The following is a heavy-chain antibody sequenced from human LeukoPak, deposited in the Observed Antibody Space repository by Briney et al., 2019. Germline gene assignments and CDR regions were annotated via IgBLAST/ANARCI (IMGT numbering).Heavy chain of an antibody. D-gene: IGHD5-24*01. Sequence: PGGSLRLSCAASGFTFSSYSMNWVRQAPGKGLEWVSSISSSSSYIYYADSVKGRFTITRDNAKNSLYLQMTSLRAEDTAVYYCARDGGYNWGYDYWGQGTLVTVSS. CDR1: GFTFSSYS. J-gene: IGHJ4*02. CDR2: ISSSSSYI. V-gene: IGHV3-21*01. CDR3: ARDGGYNWGYDY.